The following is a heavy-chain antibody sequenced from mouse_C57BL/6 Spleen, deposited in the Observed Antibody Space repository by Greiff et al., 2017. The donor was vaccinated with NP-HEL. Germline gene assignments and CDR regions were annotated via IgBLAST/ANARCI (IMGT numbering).Heavy chain of an antibody. Sequence: EVMLVESEGGLVQPGSSMKLSCTASGFTFSDYYMAWVRQVPEKGLEWVANINYDGSSTYYLDSLKSRFIISRDNAKNILYMQMSSLKSEDTATYYCARLYGSSYWYFDVWGTGTTVTVSS. D-gene: IGHD1-1*01. CDR1: GFTFSDYY. CDR2: INYDGSST. J-gene: IGHJ1*03. V-gene: IGHV5-16*01. CDR3: ARLYGSSYWYFDV.